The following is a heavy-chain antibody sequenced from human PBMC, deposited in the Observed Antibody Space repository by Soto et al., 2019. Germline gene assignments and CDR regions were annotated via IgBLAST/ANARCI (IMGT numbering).Heavy chain of an antibody. CDR1: GGSISSGGYY. V-gene: IGHV4-31*03. Sequence: PSETLSLTCTVSGGSISSGGYYWSWIRQHPGKGLEWIGYIYYSGSTYYNPSLKSRVTISVDTSKNQFSLKLSSVTAADTAVYYCARDAHDTYCTNGVCTRLNWFDPWGQGTLVTVSS. CDR3: ARDAHDTYCTNGVCTRLNWFDP. CDR2: IYYSGST. J-gene: IGHJ5*02. D-gene: IGHD2-8*01.